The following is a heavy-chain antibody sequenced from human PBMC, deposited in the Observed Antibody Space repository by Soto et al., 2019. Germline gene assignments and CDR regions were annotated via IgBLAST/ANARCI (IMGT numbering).Heavy chain of an antibody. Sequence: GGSLRLSCAASGFPFSGYWMHWVRQAPGKGLGWVSSIIYSGGSTYYADSVKGRFTISRHNSKNTLYLQMNSLRAEDTAVYYCARGGNWYSSSWHLSYYYMDVWGKGTTVTVS. CDR1: GFPFSGYW. CDR3: ARGGNWYSSSWHLSYYYMDV. CDR2: IYSGGST. D-gene: IGHD6-13*01. V-gene: IGHV3-53*04. J-gene: IGHJ6*03.